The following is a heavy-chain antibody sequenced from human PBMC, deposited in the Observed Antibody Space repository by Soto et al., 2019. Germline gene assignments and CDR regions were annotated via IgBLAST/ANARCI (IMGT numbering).Heavy chain of an antibody. CDR3: AKDMLGYYFDY. Sequence: GGSLRLSCAASGFTFSSYGMHWVRQAPGKGLEWVAVISYDGSNKYYADSVKGRFTISRDNSKNTLYLQMNSLRAEDTAVYYGAKDMLGYYFDYWGQGTLVTVSS. J-gene: IGHJ4*02. D-gene: IGHD3-10*02. V-gene: IGHV3-30*18. CDR1: GFTFSSYG. CDR2: ISYDGSNK.